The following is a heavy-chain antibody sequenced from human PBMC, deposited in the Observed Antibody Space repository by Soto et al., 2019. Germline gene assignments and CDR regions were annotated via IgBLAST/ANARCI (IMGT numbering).Heavy chain of an antibody. Sequence: QVQLVQSGAEVKKPGASVKVSCKASGYTFTSYAMHWVRQAPGQRLEWMGWINAGNGNTKYSQKFQGRVTVTRDTSASTAYTELSSLRSEDTAVYYCARAISSVTTFYFDLWGRGTLVTVSS. CDR3: ARAISSVTTFYFDL. CDR2: INAGNGNT. J-gene: IGHJ2*01. D-gene: IGHD4-17*01. CDR1: GYTFTSYA. V-gene: IGHV1-3*01.